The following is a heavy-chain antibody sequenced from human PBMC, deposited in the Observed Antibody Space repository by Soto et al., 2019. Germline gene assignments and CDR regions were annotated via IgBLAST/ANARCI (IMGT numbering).Heavy chain of an antibody. D-gene: IGHD3-22*01. CDR3: AKDRNKEVYYDSSGYSTFDY. V-gene: IGHV3-23*01. J-gene: IGHJ4*02. CDR1: GFTFSSYA. Sequence: GRSLRLSCAASGFTFSSYAMSWVRQAPGKGLEWVSAISGSGGSTYYADSVKGRFTISRDNSKNTLYLQMNSLRAEDTAVYYCAKDRNKEVYYDSSGYSTFDYWGQGTLVTVSS. CDR2: ISGSGGST.